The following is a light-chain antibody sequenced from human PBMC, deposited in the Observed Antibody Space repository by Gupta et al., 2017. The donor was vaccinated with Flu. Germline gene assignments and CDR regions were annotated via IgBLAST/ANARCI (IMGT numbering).Light chain of an antibody. CDR1: SSDVGGYDY. J-gene: IGLJ2*01. Sequence: QSALTQPASVSGSPGQSIAISCTGTSSDVGGYDYVSWYQQHPGKAPELMIFEVSRRPSGISDRFSGSKSGNTASLTIXGXLAEDEXYYYCSSYKKTNTVVVFGGGTKLTVL. CDR3: SSYKKTNTVVV. CDR2: EVS. V-gene: IGLV2-14*01.